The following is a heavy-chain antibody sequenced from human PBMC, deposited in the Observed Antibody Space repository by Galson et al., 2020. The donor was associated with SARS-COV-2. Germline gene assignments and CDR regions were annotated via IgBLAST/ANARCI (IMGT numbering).Heavy chain of an antibody. Sequence: SETLSLSCAVYGYAITNDYWSVWTRLATGNGLEWNGSIYHNGDTHYSPSTKSRITIPVDTSTNQFSLKLTSVTDADTAAYYCARQIGSGRWGFDIWGQGTMVTVSS. D-gene: IGHD6-19*01. J-gene: IGHJ3*02. CDR1: GYAITNDYW. CDR2: IYHNGDT. V-gene: IGHV4-38-2*01. CDR3: ARQIGSGRWGFDI.